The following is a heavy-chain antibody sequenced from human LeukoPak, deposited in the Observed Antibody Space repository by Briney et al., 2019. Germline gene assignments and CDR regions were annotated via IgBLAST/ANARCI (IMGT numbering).Heavy chain of an antibody. V-gene: IGHV3-43D*03. CDR2: ISWDGGST. J-gene: IGHJ4*02. Sequence: AGGSLRLSCAASGFTFDDYAMHWVRQPPGKGLEWVSLISWDGGSTYYADSVKGRFTISRDNSKNSLYLQMNSLRAEDTALYYCATDRGPLAAAYWGQGTLVTVSS. D-gene: IGHD6-25*01. CDR3: ATDRGPLAAAY. CDR1: GFTFDDYA.